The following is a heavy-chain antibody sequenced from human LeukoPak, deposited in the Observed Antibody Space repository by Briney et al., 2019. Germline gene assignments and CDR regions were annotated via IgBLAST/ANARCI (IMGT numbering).Heavy chain of an antibody. D-gene: IGHD1-26*01. J-gene: IGHJ4*02. CDR2: IYYSGST. CDR3: ARGQRSYFRAVDD. CDR1: GASISSYY. Sequence: SETLSLTCTVSGASISSYYWSWIRQPPGKGLEWIGYIYYSGSTNHNPSLKSRVTISVDPSKNQFSLKLSSVTAADTAVYYCARGQRSYFRAVDDWGQGTLVSVSS. V-gene: IGHV4-59*01.